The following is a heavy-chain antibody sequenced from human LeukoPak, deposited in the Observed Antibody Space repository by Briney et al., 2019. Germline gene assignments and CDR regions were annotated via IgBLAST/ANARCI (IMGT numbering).Heavy chain of an antibody. Sequence: GGSLRLSCAASGFTFSHYGMHWVRQAPGKGLEWVAFKQNDGSTTFYADSVKGRFTISRDNAKNSLYLQMNSLRAEDTAVYYCARVGGYLSWFDPWGQGTLVTVSS. J-gene: IGHJ5*02. CDR3: ARVGGYLSWFDP. CDR2: KQNDGSTT. CDR1: GFTFSHYG. V-gene: IGHV3-30*02. D-gene: IGHD2-15*01.